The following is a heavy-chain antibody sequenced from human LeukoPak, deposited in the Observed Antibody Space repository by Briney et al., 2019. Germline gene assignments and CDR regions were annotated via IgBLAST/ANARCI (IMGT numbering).Heavy chain of an antibody. CDR2: ISPYTGDT. CDR1: GYTFSSYG. V-gene: IGHV1-18*01. Sequence: ASVKVSCKASGYTFSSYGISWLRQAPGQRPEWLAWISPYTGDTKYAEALGGRLTVTRDTSTTTVFMQLRSLRSDDTALYFCGRDQGSRHYPRYFDLWGRGTLVTVAS. D-gene: IGHD3-3*01. CDR3: GRDQGSRHYPRYFDL. J-gene: IGHJ2*01.